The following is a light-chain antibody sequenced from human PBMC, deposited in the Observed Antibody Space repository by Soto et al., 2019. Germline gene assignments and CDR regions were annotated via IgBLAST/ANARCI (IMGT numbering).Light chain of an antibody. CDR1: QSVSSY. CDR2: DAS. V-gene: IGKV3-11*01. Sequence: EIVLPQSPATLFLSQGERATLSCRASQSVSSYLAWYQQKPGQAPRLLIYDASNRATGIPARFSGSGSGTDFTLTISSLEPEDFAVYYCQQRSNWITFGQGTRLEIK. CDR3: QQRSNWIT. J-gene: IGKJ5*01.